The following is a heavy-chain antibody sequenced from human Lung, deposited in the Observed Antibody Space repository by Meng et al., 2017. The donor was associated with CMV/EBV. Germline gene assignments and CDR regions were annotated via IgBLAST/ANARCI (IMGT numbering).Heavy chain of an antibody. CDR1: GGTFSSYT. CDR2: IIPILGIA. CDR3: ARDHDSSGYLSDY. Sequence: SLKVSCXASGGTFSSYTISWVRQAPGQGLEWMGGIIPILGIANYAQKFQCRVTITADKYTSTDYMELSSLRSEEKAVYYFARDHDSSGYLSDYWVQGKLVTVSS. D-gene: IGHD3-22*01. J-gene: IGHJ4*02. V-gene: IGHV1-69*10.